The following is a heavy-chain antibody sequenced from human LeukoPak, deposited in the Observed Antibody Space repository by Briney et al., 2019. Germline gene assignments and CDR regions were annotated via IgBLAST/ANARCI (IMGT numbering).Heavy chain of an antibody. V-gene: IGHV3-9*01. Sequence: PGRSLRLSCAASGFTFDDYAMHWVRQAPGKGLEWVSGISWNSGSIGYADSVKGRFTISRDNAENSLYLQMNSLRAEDTAVYYCASGNYGDSLFDYWGQGTLVTVSS. CDR3: ASGNYGDSLFDY. CDR1: GFTFDDYA. D-gene: IGHD4-17*01. CDR2: ISWNSGSI. J-gene: IGHJ4*02.